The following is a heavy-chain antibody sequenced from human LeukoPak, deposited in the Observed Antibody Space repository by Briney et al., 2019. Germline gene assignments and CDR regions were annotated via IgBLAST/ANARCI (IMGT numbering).Heavy chain of an antibody. CDR3: ARDRGSSWSDYYYYYGMDV. CDR1: GFTFSSYE. Sequence: QPGGSLRLSCAASGFTFSSYEMNWVRQAPGRGLEWVLYISSSGSTIYYADSVKGRFTISRDNAKNSLYLQMNSLRAEDTAVYYCARDRGSSWSDYYYYYGMDVWAKGPRSPSP. CDR2: ISSSGSTI. J-gene: IGHJ6*02. V-gene: IGHV3-48*03. D-gene: IGHD6-13*01.